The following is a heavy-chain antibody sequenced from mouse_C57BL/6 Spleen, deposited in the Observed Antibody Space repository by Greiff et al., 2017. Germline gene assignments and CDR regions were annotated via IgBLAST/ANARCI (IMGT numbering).Heavy chain of an antibody. CDR2: IYIGNGYT. Sequence: EVKVEESGAELVRPGSSVKMSCKTSGYTFTSYGINWVKQRPGQGLEWIGYIYIGNGYTEYNEKFKGKATLTSDTSSSTAYMQLSSLTSEDSAIYFCARREYGNLYAMDYWGQGTSVTVSS. J-gene: IGHJ4*01. CDR1: GYTFTSYG. CDR3: ARREYGNLYAMDY. V-gene: IGHV1-58*01. D-gene: IGHD2-1*01.